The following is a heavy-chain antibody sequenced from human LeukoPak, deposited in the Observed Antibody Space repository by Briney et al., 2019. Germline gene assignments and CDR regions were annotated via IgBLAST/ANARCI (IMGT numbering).Heavy chain of an antibody. J-gene: IGHJ4*02. CDR3: ARDHPGISAAAGRGIDY. CDR2: TYYRSKWYN. Sequence: SQTLSPTCAISGDSVSSNSAAWNWIRQSPSRGLEWLGRTYYRSKWYNDYAVSVKSRITINPDTSKNQFSLQLNSVTPEDTAVYYCARDHPGISAAAGRGIDYWGQGTLVTVSS. D-gene: IGHD6-13*01. V-gene: IGHV6-1*01. CDR1: GDSVSSNSAA.